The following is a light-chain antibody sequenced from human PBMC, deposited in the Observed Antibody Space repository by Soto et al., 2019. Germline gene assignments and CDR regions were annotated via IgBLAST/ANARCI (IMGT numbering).Light chain of an antibody. Sequence: QSVLTQPPSVSGAPGQRVTISCTGSSSNIGAGYDVHWYQQLPGTAPKLLVYGYNNRPSGVPDRFPGSKSGTSASLAITGLQAEDEADYYCQSYDSGLSARVFGGGTKVTVL. CDR3: QSYDSGLSARV. CDR2: GYN. J-gene: IGLJ3*02. V-gene: IGLV1-40*01. CDR1: SSNIGAGYD.